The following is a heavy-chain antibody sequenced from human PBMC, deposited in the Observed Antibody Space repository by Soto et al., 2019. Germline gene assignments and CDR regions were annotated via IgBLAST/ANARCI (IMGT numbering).Heavy chain of an antibody. CDR1: GFTFSSYA. V-gene: IGHV3-23*01. Sequence: EVQLLESGGGLVQPGGSLRLSCAASGFTFSSYAMSWVRHAPGKGLEWVSAISGGGGSTYDADSVKGRFTIAGDNSKNTLYLQLNSLRAEDTAVYYCAKEMKGYRYFDYWGQGTLVTVSS. CDR3: AKEMKGYRYFDY. D-gene: IGHD5-12*01. J-gene: IGHJ4*02. CDR2: ISGGGGST.